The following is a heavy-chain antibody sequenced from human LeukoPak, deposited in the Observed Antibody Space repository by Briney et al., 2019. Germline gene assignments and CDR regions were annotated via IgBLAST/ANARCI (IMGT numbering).Heavy chain of an antibody. V-gene: IGHV1-18*01. CDR1: GYTFTSYG. CDR3: ARDLPRGYYYDSNGYYLLEY. Sequence: ASVKVSCKASGYTFTSYGISWVRQAPGQGLEWMGWISAYNGNTNSARKLQGRLTMTTDTSTTTAYMELRSLSSGDTAVYYCARDLPRGYYYDSNGYYLLEYWGQGTMVSVSS. CDR2: ISAYNGNT. J-gene: IGHJ4*02. D-gene: IGHD3-22*01.